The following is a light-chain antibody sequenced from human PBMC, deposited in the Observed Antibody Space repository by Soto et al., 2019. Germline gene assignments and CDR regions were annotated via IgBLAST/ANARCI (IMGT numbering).Light chain of an antibody. V-gene: IGLV2-14*01. CDR2: EVS. J-gene: IGLJ2*01. CDR3: TSYTSSSAFVV. Sequence: QSALTQPASVSGSPGQSITVSCTGTSSDVGSYKSVSWYQQYPGKAPTLMIYEVSNRPSGVSNRFSGSKSGNTASLTISGLQAEDEADYYCTSYTSSSAFVVFGGGTKLTVL. CDR1: SSDVGSYKS.